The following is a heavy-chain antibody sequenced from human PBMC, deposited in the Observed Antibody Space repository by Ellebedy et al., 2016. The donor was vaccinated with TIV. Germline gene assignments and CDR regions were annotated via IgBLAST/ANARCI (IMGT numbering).Heavy chain of an antibody. J-gene: IGHJ4*02. Sequence: AASVKVSCKASGYTFTSYGICWVRQAPGQGLEWMGWVSPYDGNTNYAQKFQGRVTLTIDTFTGTGYMELRNLRSDDTALYYCARGFRYGSGRWPLDYWGQGTLVTVSS. CDR2: VSPYDGNT. D-gene: IGHD4-23*01. V-gene: IGHV1-18*01. CDR1: GYTFTSYG. CDR3: ARGFRYGSGRWPLDY.